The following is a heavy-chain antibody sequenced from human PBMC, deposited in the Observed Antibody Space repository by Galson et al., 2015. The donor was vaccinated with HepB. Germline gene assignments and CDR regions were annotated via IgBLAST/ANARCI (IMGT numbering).Heavy chain of an antibody. CDR2: ISSSSSTI. CDR3: ARDWGDSSGYYRRFAFDI. J-gene: IGHJ3*02. Sequence: SLRLSCAASGFTFSSYSMNWVRQAPGKGLEWVSYISSSSSTIYYADSVKGRFTISRDNAKNSLYLQMNSLRAEDTAVYYCARDWGDSSGYYRRFAFDIWGQRTMVTVSS. CDR1: GFTFSSYS. D-gene: IGHD3-22*01. V-gene: IGHV3-48*01.